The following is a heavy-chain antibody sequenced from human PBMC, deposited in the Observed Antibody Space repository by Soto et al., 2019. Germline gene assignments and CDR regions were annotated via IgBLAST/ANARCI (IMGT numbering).Heavy chain of an antibody. J-gene: IGHJ6*02. CDR2: ISYDGSNK. CDR3: AKDPRYCRGGSCYTTFGMDV. D-gene: IGHD2-15*01. CDR1: GFTFSSYG. V-gene: IGHV3-30*18. Sequence: GGSLRLSCAASGFTFSSYGMHWVRQAPGKGLEWVAVISYDGSNKYYADSVKGRFTISRDNSKNTLYLQMNSLRAEDTAVYYCAKDPRYCRGGSCYTTFGMDVWGQGTTVTVSS.